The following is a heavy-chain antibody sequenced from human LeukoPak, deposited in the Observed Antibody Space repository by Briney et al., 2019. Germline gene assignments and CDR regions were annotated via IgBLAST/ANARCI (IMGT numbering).Heavy chain of an antibody. V-gene: IGHV3-23*01. Sequence: PGGSLRLSCAASGFTFSSYAMSWVRQAPWKGLEWVSAISGSGGSTYYADSVKGRFTISRDNSKNTLYLQMNSLRAEDTAVYYCAKDTPVAYYYDSSGYPGHVWGKGTTVTVSS. J-gene: IGHJ6*04. CDR3: AKDTPVAYYYDSSGYPGHV. D-gene: IGHD3-22*01. CDR1: GFTFSSYA. CDR2: ISGSGGST.